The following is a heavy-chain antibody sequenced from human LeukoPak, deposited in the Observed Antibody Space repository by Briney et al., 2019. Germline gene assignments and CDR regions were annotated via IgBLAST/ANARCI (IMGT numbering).Heavy chain of an antibody. CDR2: IWYDGSNK. CDR1: GFTFSSYG. J-gene: IGHJ4*02. D-gene: IGHD3-10*01. CDR3: ARERYSARVVRGVTPLDY. V-gene: IGHV3-33*01. Sequence: GGSLRLSCAASGFTFSSYGMHWVRQAPGKGLEWVAVIWYDGSNKYYADSVKGRFTISRDNSKNTLYLQMNSLRAEDTAVYYCARERYSARVVRGVTPLDYWGQGTLVTVSS.